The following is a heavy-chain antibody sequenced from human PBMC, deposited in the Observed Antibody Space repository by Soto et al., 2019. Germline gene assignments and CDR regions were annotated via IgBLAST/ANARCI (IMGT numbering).Heavy chain of an antibody. CDR2: IIPVFQTA. Sequence: SVKVSCKASGGLFSSYPISWVRQVPGQGLEWMGGIIPVFQTAYYTQRFQGRVTITADESTNTAYMELSSLRSEETAIYYCARGGSGYTWFNEFWGQGTLVTVSS. CDR1: GGLFSSYP. D-gene: IGHD3-22*01. J-gene: IGHJ4*02. CDR3: ARGGSGYTWFNEF. V-gene: IGHV1-69*13.